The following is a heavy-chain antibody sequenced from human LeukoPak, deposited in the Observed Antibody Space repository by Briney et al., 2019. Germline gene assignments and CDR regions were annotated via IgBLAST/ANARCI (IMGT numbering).Heavy chain of an antibody. CDR1: GGSISSYY. CDR3: ARVGVDPGGHWFDP. Sequence: PSETLSLTCTASGGSISSYYWSWIRQPPGKGLEWIGYIYYRGSTNYNPSLKSRVTISVDTSKNQFSLKLSSVTAADTAVYYCARVGVDPGGHWFDPWGQGTLVTVSS. V-gene: IGHV4-59*01. CDR2: IYYRGST. D-gene: IGHD2-21*01. J-gene: IGHJ5*02.